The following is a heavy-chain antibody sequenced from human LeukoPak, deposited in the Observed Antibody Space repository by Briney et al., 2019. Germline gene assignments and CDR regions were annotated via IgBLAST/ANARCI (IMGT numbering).Heavy chain of an antibody. J-gene: IGHJ4*02. Sequence: GSSVKVSCKASGGTFSSYAISWVRQAPGQGLEWMGGIIPIFGTANYARKFQGRVTITADESASTAYMELSSLRSEDTAVYYCARGGGYCSSTSCFDYWGQGTLVTVSS. CDR2: IIPIFGTA. D-gene: IGHD2-2*03. V-gene: IGHV1-69*01. CDR1: GGTFSSYA. CDR3: ARGGGYCSSTSCFDY.